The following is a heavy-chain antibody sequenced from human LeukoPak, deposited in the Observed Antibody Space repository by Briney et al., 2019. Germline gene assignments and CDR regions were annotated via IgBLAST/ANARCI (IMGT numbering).Heavy chain of an antibody. CDR1: GFTVSSNY. CDR3: VRVSGGLFDF. J-gene: IGHJ4*02. D-gene: IGHD1-26*01. CDR2: IYSGGST. Sequence: PGGSLRLSCAASGFTVSSNYMSWVRQAPGKGLEWVSVIYSGGSTYYADSVKGRFTISRDNSKNTLHLQMNSLRVDDTALYYCVRVSGGLFDFWGQGTLVTVSS. V-gene: IGHV3-66*01.